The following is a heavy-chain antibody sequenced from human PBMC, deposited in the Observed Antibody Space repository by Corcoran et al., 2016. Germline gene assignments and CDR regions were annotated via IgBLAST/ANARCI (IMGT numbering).Heavy chain of an antibody. Sequence: EVQLVESGGGLVKPGGSLRLSCAASGFTFSNAWMNWVRQAPGKGLEWVGRIKNKGEGEKTDYAVPVKGRFTISRDDSRNTLYLQMNSLKTEDTALYFCTTYGNVPRNYFNYWGQGTLVTVSS. CDR2: IKNKGEGEKT. J-gene: IGHJ4*02. D-gene: IGHD4-17*01. CDR1: GFTFSNAW. CDR3: TTYGNVPRNYFNY. V-gene: IGHV3-15*07.